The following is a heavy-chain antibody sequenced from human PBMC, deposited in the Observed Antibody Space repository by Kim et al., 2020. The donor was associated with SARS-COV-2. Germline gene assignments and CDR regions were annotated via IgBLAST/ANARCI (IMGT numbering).Heavy chain of an antibody. CDR3: ASTGSSSSPAYYYYGMDV. V-gene: IGHV3-66*01. D-gene: IGHD6-6*01. CDR1: GFTVSSNY. J-gene: IGHJ6*02. Sequence: GGSLRLSCAASGFTVSSNYMSWVRQAPGKGLEWVSVIYSGGSTYYADSVKGRFTISRDNSKNTLYLQMNSLRAEDTAVYYCASTGSSSSPAYYYYGMDVWGQGTTVTVSS. CDR2: IYSGGST.